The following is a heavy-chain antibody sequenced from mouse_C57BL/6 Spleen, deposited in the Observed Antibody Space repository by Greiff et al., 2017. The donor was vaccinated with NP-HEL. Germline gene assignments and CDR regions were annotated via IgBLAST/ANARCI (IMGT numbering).Heavy chain of an antibody. V-gene: IGHV1-52*01. CDR2: IDPSDSET. CDR3: ARSRGGNYVFDY. CDR1: GYTFTSYW. J-gene: IGHJ2*01. D-gene: IGHD2-1*01. Sequence: VQLQQPGAELVRPGSSVKLSCKASGYTFTSYWMHWVKQRPIQGLEWIGNIDPSDSETHYNQKFKDKATLTVDKSSSTAYMQLSSLTSEDSAVYYCARSRGGNYVFDYWGQGTTLTVSS.